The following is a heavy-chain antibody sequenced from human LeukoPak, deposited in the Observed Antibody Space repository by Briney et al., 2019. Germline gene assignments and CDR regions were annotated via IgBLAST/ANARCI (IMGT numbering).Heavy chain of an antibody. CDR1: GGTLSSYA. Sequence: SVKVSCKASGGTLSSYAISWVRQAPGQGLEWMGGIIPIFGTANYAQKFQGRVTITADESTSTAYMELSSLRSEDTAVYYCARKGGYSSPVHGAFDIWGQGTMVTVSS. J-gene: IGHJ3*02. D-gene: IGHD5-18*01. V-gene: IGHV1-69*13. CDR2: IIPIFGTA. CDR3: ARKGGYSSPVHGAFDI.